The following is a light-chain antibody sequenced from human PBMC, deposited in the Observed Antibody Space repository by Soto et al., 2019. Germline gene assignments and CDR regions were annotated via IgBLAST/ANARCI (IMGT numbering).Light chain of an antibody. CDR1: SSNIGSNT. J-gene: IGLJ1*01. Sequence: QAVVTQPPSASGTPGQRVTISCSGSSSNIGSNTVNWYQHLPGTAPKLLIYSNNQRPSGVPDRFSGSKSGTSASLASSGLQSEDEADYYCAAWDDSLDVYVFGTGTKVTVL. CDR3: AAWDDSLDVYV. V-gene: IGLV1-44*01. CDR2: SNN.